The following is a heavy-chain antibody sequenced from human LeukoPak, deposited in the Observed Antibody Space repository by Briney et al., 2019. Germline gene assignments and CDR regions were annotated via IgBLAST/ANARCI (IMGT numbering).Heavy chain of an antibody. D-gene: IGHD3-22*01. J-gene: IGHJ3*02. Sequence: PSETLSLTCAVSGDSISSYYRSWIRQPAGKGLEWIGRIYASGTTNYKPSLKSRVTISVDKSKNQFSLKLSSVTTADSAVYYCARGPRLYYYDSRGQWDAFDMWGQGTMVTVSS. CDR1: GDSISSYY. V-gene: IGHV4-4*07. CDR2: IYASGTT. CDR3: ARGPRLYYYDSRGQWDAFDM.